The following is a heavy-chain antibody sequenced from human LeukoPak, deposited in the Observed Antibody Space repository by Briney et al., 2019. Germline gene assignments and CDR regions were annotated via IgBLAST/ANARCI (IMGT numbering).Heavy chain of an antibody. V-gene: IGHV3-23*01. D-gene: IGHD2-8*01. J-gene: IGHJ4*02. CDR2: ISGSGGST. CDR3: AKDRSCTNNIGQGDFDY. CDR1: GFTFSSYA. Sequence: PGGSLRLSCAASGFTFSSYAMSWVRQAPGKGLEWVSDISGSGGSTYYADSVKGRFTISRDNSKNALYLQMNSLRAEDTAVYYCAKDRSCTNNIGQGDFDYWGQGTLVIVSA.